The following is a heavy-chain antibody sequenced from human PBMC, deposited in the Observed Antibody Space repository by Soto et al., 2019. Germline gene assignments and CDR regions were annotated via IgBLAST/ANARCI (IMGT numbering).Heavy chain of an antibody. J-gene: IGHJ4*02. CDR3: AKGEIWSGYFDY. Sequence: GGSLRLSCAASGCTFISYAMSWVRQAPGKGLEWVSAISGSGGSTYYADSVKGRFTISRDNSKNTLYLQMNSLRAEDTAVYYCAKGEIWSGYFDYWGQGTLVTVSS. CDR2: ISGSGGST. D-gene: IGHD3-3*01. V-gene: IGHV3-23*01. CDR1: GCTFISYA.